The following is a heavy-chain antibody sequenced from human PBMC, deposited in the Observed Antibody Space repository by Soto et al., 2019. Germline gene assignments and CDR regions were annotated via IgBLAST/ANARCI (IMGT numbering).Heavy chain of an antibody. CDR2: INVDGSYI. CDR1: DFTFRTYT. V-gene: IGHV3-21*01. Sequence: GGSLRLSCVASDFTFRTYTMHWVRQAPGKGLQWVSSINVDGSYIYSADSLKGRSTVSRDNAKNSLYLQMNSLRVEDTAMYYCATEGDFLIGYVWGQGTMVTVSS. CDR3: ATEGDFLIGYV. D-gene: IGHD2-21*02. J-gene: IGHJ3*01.